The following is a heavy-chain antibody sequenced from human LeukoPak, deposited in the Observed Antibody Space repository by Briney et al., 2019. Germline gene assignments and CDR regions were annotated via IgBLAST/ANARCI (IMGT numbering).Heavy chain of an antibody. Sequence: ASVKVSCKASGYTFTDYYMHWVRQAPGQGLEWVGWINPNGGGTHYAQKFQGRVTMTRDTSIGTAYMELSRLRSDDTAVYYCARDQVNDAFDVWGQGTMVTVSS. V-gene: IGHV1-2*02. J-gene: IGHJ3*01. CDR1: GYTFTDYY. CDR3: ARDQVNDAFDV. CDR2: INPNGGGT.